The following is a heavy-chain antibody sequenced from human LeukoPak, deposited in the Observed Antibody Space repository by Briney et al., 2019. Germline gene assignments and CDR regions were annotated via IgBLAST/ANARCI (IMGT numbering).Heavy chain of an antibody. D-gene: IGHD3-3*02. Sequence: QTGGSLRLSCAASGFTFSTYDMHWVRKATGKGLEWVSAIGTTGDTYYPGSVKGRFTISRENAKNSLYLQMNSLRAGDTAVYYCARVGISSNYGMDVWGQGTTVTVSS. CDR2: IGTTGDT. V-gene: IGHV3-13*01. J-gene: IGHJ6*02. CDR1: GFTFSTYD. CDR3: ARVGISSNYGMDV.